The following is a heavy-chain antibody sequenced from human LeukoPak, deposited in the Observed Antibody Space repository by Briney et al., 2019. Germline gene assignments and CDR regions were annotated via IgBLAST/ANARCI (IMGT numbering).Heavy chain of an antibody. CDR2: IKSKTDGGTT. Sequence: GRSLRLSCKASGFTFKYAWMRWLRQAPGKGLEWVGRIKSKTDGGTTDYAAPVKGRFTISRDDSKNTVYLQMDSLKSEDTAVYYCSTDEYNWSFSSGFNNCGQGTMVTVPS. CDR1: GFTFKYAW. CDR3: STDEYNWSFSSGFNN. J-gene: IGHJ3*02. V-gene: IGHV3-15*01. D-gene: IGHD1-26*01.